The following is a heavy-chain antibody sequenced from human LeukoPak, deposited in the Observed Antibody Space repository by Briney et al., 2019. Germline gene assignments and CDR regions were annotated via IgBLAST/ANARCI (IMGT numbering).Heavy chain of an antibody. CDR3: AKGYSGYDWSLVDY. CDR2: ISYDGSNK. D-gene: IGHD5-12*01. V-gene: IGHV3-30*18. CDR1: GFTFSSYG. Sequence: GGSLRLSCVASGFTFSSYGMHWVRQAPGKGLEWVAVISYDGSNKYYADSVKGRFTISRDNSKNTLYLQMNSLRAEDTAAYYCAKGYSGYDWSLVDYWGQGTLVTVSS. J-gene: IGHJ4*02.